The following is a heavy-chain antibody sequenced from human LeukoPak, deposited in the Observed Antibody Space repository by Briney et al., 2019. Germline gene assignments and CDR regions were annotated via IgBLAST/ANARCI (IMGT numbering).Heavy chain of an antibody. J-gene: IGHJ4*02. CDR2: ISAYNGNT. CDR1: GYTFTSYG. Sequence: ASVKVSCKASGYTFTSYGISWVRQAPGQGLEWMGWISAYNGNTNYAQKLQGRVTMTTDTSTSTAHMELRSLRSDDTAVYYCARTGRGYDSSGYFWWGQGTLVTVSS. D-gene: IGHD3-22*01. V-gene: IGHV1-18*01. CDR3: ARTGRGYDSSGYFW.